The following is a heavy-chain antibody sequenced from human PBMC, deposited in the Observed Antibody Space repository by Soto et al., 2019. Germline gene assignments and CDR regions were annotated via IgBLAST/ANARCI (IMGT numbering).Heavy chain of an antibody. CDR3: ATGGGMTTVPAPFDY. CDR1: GGSISSSNW. Sequence: QVQLQESGPGLVKPSGTLSLTCTVSGGSISSSNWWSWVRQPPGQGLEWIGAIYYSGSTNYKPSLKSRVTISVDKSKNQLSLKLSSVTAADTAVYYCATGGGMTTVPAPFDYWGQGTLVTVSS. J-gene: IGHJ4*02. D-gene: IGHD4-4*01. V-gene: IGHV4-4*02. CDR2: IYYSGST.